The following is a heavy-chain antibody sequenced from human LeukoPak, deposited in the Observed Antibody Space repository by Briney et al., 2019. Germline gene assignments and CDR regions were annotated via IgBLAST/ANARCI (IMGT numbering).Heavy chain of an antibody. V-gene: IGHV3-23*01. CDR3: AKTFDFWSCYSDY. CDR2: ISGSGGST. Sequence: GGSLRLSCAASGFTFSSYAMSWVRLAPGKGLEWVSAISGSGGSTYYADSVKGRFTISRDNSKNTLYLQMNSLRAEDTAVYYCAKTFDFWSCYSDYWGQGTLVTVSS. CDR1: GFTFSSYA. J-gene: IGHJ4*02. D-gene: IGHD3-3*01.